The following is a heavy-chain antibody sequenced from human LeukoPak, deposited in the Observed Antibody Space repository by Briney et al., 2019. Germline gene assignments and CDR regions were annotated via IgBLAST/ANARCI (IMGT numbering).Heavy chain of an antibody. V-gene: IGHV3-30*19. CDR2: ISYDGSNK. CDR1: GFTFSSYG. J-gene: IGHJ3*02. D-gene: IGHD2-15*01. Sequence: GGSLRLSCAASGFTFSSYGMHWVRQAPGKGLEWVAVISYDGSNKYYADSVKGRFTVSRDNSKNTLYLQMNSLRAEDTAVYYCARVYCSGGSCYVDAFDIWGQGTMVTVSS. CDR3: ARVYCSGGSCYVDAFDI.